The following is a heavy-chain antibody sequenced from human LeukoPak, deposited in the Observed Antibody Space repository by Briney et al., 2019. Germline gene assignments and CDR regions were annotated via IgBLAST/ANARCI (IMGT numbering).Heavy chain of an antibody. CDR3: ARQYCSSTSCPPYYFDY. Sequence: GESLMISCKGSGYIFTSYWISWVRQMPGKGLEWMGRIDPSDSYTNYSPSFQGHVTISADKSISTAYLQWSSLKASDTAMYYCARQYCSSTSCPPYYFDYWGQGTLVTVSS. J-gene: IGHJ4*02. CDR2: IDPSDSYT. CDR1: GYIFTSYW. V-gene: IGHV5-10-1*01. D-gene: IGHD2-2*01.